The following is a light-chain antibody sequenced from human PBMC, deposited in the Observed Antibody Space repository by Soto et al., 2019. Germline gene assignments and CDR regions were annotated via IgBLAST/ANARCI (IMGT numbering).Light chain of an antibody. CDR1: NSNTGSNC. V-gene: IGLV1-47*02. J-gene: IGLJ3*02. CDR3: ATWDDSLSGWV. CDR2: SYN. Sequence: QSVLTQPPSACGTPGQRGTISCSGTNSNTGSNCLYWYQHLPGTTPKLLVFSYNQRPSGVPDRFSGSKSGSSASLSISGLRSEDEADYYCATWDDSLSGWVFGGGTKLTVL.